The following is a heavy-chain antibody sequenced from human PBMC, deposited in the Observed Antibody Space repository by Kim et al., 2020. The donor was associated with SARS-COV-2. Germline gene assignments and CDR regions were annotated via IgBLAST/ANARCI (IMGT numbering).Heavy chain of an antibody. Sequence: SETLSLTCTVSDGSINTYTYYWAWIRQPAGKGLEWIGSIYYTGSAFYNPSLKSRVTMSVDTSKNQFSLKMNSVSGADTGIYYCARINLVAGRREADYWG. V-gene: IGHV4-39*01. CDR1: DGSINTYTYY. CDR3: ARINLVAGRREADY. J-gene: IGHJ4*01. CDR2: IYYTGSA.